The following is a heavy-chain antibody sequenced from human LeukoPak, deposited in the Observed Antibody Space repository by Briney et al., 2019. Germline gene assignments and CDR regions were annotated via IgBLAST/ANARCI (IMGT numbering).Heavy chain of an antibody. J-gene: IGHJ4*02. Sequence: SSETLSLTCTVSGGSISSYYWSWIRQPPGEGLEWIGYISYSGSTNYNPSLKSRVTISVDTSKNQFSLKLSSVTAADTAVYYCARLIPDDYDFWSVDYWGQGTLVTVSS. CDR2: ISYSGST. D-gene: IGHD3-3*01. CDR1: GGSISSYY. V-gene: IGHV4-59*12. CDR3: ARLIPDDYDFWSVDY.